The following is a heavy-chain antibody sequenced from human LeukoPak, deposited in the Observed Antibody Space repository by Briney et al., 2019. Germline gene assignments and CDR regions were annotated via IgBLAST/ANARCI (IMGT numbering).Heavy chain of an antibody. CDR1: GGTFSSYT. CDR2: IIPILGIA. J-gene: IGHJ4*02. V-gene: IGHV1-69*04. Sequence: SVKVSCKASGGTFSSYTISWVRQAPGQGLEWMGRIIPILGIANYAQKFQGRVTITADKSTSTAYMELSSLRSEDTAVYYCARDKGSGWYSDYWGQGTLVTVSS. CDR3: ARDKGSGWYSDY. D-gene: IGHD6-19*01.